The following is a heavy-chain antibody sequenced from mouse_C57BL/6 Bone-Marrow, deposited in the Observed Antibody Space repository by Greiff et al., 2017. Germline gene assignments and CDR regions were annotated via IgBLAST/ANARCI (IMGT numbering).Heavy chain of an antibody. CDR2: ILPGSGTT. J-gene: IGHJ3*01. CDR3: TRGEGYPGFAD. Sequence: QVQLQQSGAELMKPGASVKLSCKATGYTFTGYWIEWVKQRPGHGLEWIGEILPGSGTTNYNEKFKGKATFTADTSSNTAYMQLSSLTTDDAAIYYSTRGEGYPGFADWGQGTLVTVPA. D-gene: IGHD2-2*01. CDR1: GYTFTGYW. V-gene: IGHV1-9*01.